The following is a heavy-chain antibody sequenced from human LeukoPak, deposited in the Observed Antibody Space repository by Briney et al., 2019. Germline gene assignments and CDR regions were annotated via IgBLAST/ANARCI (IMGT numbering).Heavy chain of an antibody. Sequence: PGGSLRLSCAASGFSFSDYWMMWVRQAPGKGLEWVGNINQDGSETNYVDSVKGRFTISRDNAAISLYLQMNSLRAEDTAVYYCATDGKVRGWVPRFDFWGQGALVTVSS. CDR1: GFSFSDYW. CDR2: INQDGSET. V-gene: IGHV3-7*01. J-gene: IGHJ4*02. CDR3: ATDGKVRGWVPRFDF. D-gene: IGHD1-26*01.